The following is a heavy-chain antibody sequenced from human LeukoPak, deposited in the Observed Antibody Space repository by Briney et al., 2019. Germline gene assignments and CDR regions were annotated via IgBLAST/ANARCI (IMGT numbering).Heavy chain of an antibody. V-gene: IGHV4-61*05. D-gene: IGHD2-15*01. CDR2: IYYSGST. Sequence: SETLSLTCTVSGYSISSGYYWGWLRPPPGKGLEWIGYIYYSGSTNYNPSLKSRVTISVDKSKNQFSLKLSSVTAADTAVYYCASQYCSGGSCFRDAFDIWGQGTMVTVSS. CDR3: ASQYCSGGSCFRDAFDI. J-gene: IGHJ3*02. CDR1: GYSISSGYY.